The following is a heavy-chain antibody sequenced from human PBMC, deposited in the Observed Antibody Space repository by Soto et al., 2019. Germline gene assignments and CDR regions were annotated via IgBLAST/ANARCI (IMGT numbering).Heavy chain of an antibody. CDR2: ISSSSSYI. V-gene: IGHV3-21*01. CDR3: ARLGGMVVAATQLWFDP. CDR1: GFTFSSYS. J-gene: IGHJ5*02. D-gene: IGHD2-15*01. Sequence: EVQLVESGGGLVKPGGSLRLSCAASGFTFSSYSMNWVRQAPGKGLEWVSSISSSSSYIYYADSVKGRFTISRDNAKNSLYLQMNSRRAEDTAVYYCARLGGMVVAATQLWFDPWGQGTLVTVSS.